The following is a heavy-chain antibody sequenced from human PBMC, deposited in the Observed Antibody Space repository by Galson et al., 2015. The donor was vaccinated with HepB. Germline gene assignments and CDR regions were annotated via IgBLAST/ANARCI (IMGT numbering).Heavy chain of an antibody. CDR1: GFTFSNAW. J-gene: IGHJ4*02. CDR2: IKSKTDGGTT. CDR3: TTGVLYRGELSYFGY. D-gene: IGHD3-16*02. Sequence: SLRLSCAASGFTFSNAWMSWVRQAPGKGLEWVGRIKSKTDGGTTDYAAPVKGRFTISRDDSKNTLYLQMNSLKTEDTAVYYCTTGVLYRGELSYFGYWGQGTLVTVSS. V-gene: IGHV3-15*01.